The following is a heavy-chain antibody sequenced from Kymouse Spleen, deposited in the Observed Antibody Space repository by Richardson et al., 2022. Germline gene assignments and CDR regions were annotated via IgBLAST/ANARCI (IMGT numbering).Heavy chain of an antibody. V-gene: IGHV3-30*18. CDR3: AKDVYDILTGYYTPFDY. Sequence: QVQLVESGGGVVQPGRSLRLSCAASGFTFSSYGMHWVRQAPGKGLEWVAVISYDGSNKYYADSVKGRFTISRDNSKNTLYLQMNSLRAEDTAVYYCAKDVYDILTGYYTPFDYWGQGTLVTVSS. CDR2: ISYDGSNK. J-gene: IGHJ4*02. CDR1: GFTFSSYG. D-gene: IGHD3-9*01.